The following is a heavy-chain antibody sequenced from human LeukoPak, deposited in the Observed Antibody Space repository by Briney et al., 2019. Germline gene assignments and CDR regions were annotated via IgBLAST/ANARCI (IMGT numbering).Heavy chain of an antibody. CDR1: GRAITTYM. J-gene: IGHJ4*02. V-gene: IGHV3-15*01. Sequence: GGSLRLSCAASGRAITTYMMNWVRQAPGKGLEWVGRIKTKTDGWTTDYAAPVKGRFTFSRDDSKNTVFLQMNSLKTEDTAVYYCTTDTRHYDFWSGSAGFWGQGTLVTVSS. CDR3: TTDTRHYDFWSGSAGF. D-gene: IGHD3-3*01. CDR2: IKTKTDGWTT.